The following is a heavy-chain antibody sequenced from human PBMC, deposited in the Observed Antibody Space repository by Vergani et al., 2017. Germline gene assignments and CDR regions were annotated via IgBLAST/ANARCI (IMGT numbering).Heavy chain of an antibody. J-gene: IGHJ4*02. CDR3: AHSSVVDGDYFS. Sequence: QITLKESGPTLVKPTQTLTLPCTFSGFSFSTSGVGVGWIRQPPGKALEWLALIYWHDNKKYSPSLKSRLSIIKDIFKNQVVLTMTNMDPVDTATYYCAHSSVVDGDYFSWGQGTLVTVSS. V-gene: IGHV2-5*01. CDR1: GFSFSTSGVG. D-gene: IGHD4-17*01. CDR2: IYWHDNK.